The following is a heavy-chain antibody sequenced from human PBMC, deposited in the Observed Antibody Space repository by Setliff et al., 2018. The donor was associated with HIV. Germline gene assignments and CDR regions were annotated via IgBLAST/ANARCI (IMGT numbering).Heavy chain of an antibody. CDR2: IYPGDSDT. Sequence: PGESLKISCKGSGYSFNNYWIGWVRQMSGKGLEWMGIIYPGDSDTTYSPSFQGQVNISADKSISTAYLQWSSLKASDTAMHYCASLVVYDDAFDIWGQGTMVTVSS. D-gene: IGHD2-15*01. J-gene: IGHJ3*02. CDR3: ASLVVYDDAFDI. CDR1: GYSFNNYW. V-gene: IGHV5-51*01.